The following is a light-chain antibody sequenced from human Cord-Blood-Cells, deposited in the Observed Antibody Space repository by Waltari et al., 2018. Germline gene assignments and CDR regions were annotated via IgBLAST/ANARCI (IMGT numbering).Light chain of an antibody. CDR3: CSYAGSSTSLYV. J-gene: IGLJ1*01. CDR2: EGS. Sequence: QSALTQPASVSGSPGQSITTSCTGTSSDVGSYNLVPWYQQHPGKAPKLMIYEGSKRPSGVSNRFSGSKSGNTASLTISGLQAEDEADYYCCSYAGSSTSLYVFGTGTKVTVL. V-gene: IGLV2-23*01. CDR1: SSDVGSYNL.